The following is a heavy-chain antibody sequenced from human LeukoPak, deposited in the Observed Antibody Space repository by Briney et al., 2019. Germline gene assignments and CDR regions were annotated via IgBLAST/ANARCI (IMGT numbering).Heavy chain of an antibody. CDR1: GFTFDDYT. CDR3: AKDLWFGEGVDY. D-gene: IGHD3-10*01. CDR2: ISWDGGST. Sequence: GGSLRLSCAASGFTFDDYTMHWVRQAPGKGLEWVSLISWDGGSTYYADSVKGRFTISRDNSKNSLYLQMNSLSTEDTALYYCAKDLWFGEGVDYWGQGTLVTVSS. V-gene: IGHV3-43*01. J-gene: IGHJ4*02.